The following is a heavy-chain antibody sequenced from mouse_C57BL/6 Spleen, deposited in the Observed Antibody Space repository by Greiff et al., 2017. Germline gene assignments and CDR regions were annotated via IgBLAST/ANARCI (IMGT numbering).Heavy chain of an antibody. J-gene: IGHJ2*01. V-gene: IGHV1-82*01. CDR3: ARSEYGYYFDY. CDR1: GYAFSSSW. CDR2: IYPGDGDT. Sequence: VQLQQSGPELVKPGASVKISCKASGYAFSSSWMNWVKQRPGKGLEWIGRIYPGDGDTNYNGKFKGKATLTADKSSSTAYMQLSSLTSEDSAVYFCARSEYGYYFDYWGQGTTLTVSS. D-gene: IGHD2-2*01.